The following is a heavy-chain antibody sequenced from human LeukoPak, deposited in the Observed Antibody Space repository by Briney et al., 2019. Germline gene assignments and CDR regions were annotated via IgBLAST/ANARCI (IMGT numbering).Heavy chain of an antibody. CDR3: ARDRAMSGFDY. CDR2: IWYDGSNK. J-gene: IGHJ4*02. D-gene: IGHD3-10*01. CDR1: GFTFSSYG. Sequence: PGGSLRLSCAASGFTFSSYGMHWVRQAPGKGLEWAAVIWYDGSNKYYADSVKGRFTISRDNSKNTLYLQMNSLRAEDTAVYYCARDRAMSGFDYWGQGTLVTVSS. V-gene: IGHV3-33*01.